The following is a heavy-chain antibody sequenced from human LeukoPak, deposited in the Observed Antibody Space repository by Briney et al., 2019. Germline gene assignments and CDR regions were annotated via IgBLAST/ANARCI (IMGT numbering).Heavy chain of an antibody. Sequence: SETLSLTCTVSGGSISSYYWSWIRQPAGKGLEWIGRIYTSGSTNYNPSLKSRVTMSVDTSKNQFSLKLSSVTAADTAVYYCARQGCTNGVCYVADYWGQGTLVTVSS. J-gene: IGHJ4*02. CDR2: IYTSGST. CDR3: ARQGCTNGVCYVADY. D-gene: IGHD2-8*01. CDR1: GGSISSYY. V-gene: IGHV4-4*07.